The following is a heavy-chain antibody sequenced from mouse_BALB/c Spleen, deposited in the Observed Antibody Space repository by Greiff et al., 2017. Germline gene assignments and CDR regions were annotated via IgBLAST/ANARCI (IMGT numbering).Heavy chain of an antibody. CDR3: ARYDYDGLDY. Sequence: EVQGVESGGGLVQPGGSRKLSCAASGFTFSSFGMHWVRQAPEKGLEWVAYISSGSSTIYYADTVKGRFTISRDNPKNTLFLQMTSLRSEDTAMYYCARYDYDGLDYWGQGTTLTVSS. D-gene: IGHD2-4*01. CDR2: ISSGSSTI. CDR1: GFTFSSFG. J-gene: IGHJ2*01. V-gene: IGHV5-17*02.